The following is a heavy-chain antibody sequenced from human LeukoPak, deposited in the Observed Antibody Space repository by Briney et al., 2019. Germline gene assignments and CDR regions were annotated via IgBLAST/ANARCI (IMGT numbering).Heavy chain of an antibody. D-gene: IGHD2-2*01. V-gene: IGHV4-34*01. CDR2: INHSGST. Sequence: SETLSLTCAVYGGSLSGYYWSWIRQPPGKGLEWIGEINHSGSTNYNPSLKSRVTISVDTSKNQFSLKLSSVTAADTAVYYCARVGGYCSSTSCYWYYFDYWSQGTLVTVSS. J-gene: IGHJ4*02. CDR1: GGSLSGYY. CDR3: ARVGGYCSSTSCYWYYFDY.